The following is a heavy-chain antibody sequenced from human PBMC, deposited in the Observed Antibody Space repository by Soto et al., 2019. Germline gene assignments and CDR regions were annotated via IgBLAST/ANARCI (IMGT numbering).Heavy chain of an antibody. D-gene: IGHD1-1*01. V-gene: IGHV3-9*01. Sequence: EVQLVESGGGLVQPGRSLRLSCAASGFTFDDYAMHWIRQAPGKGLEWVSGISWNSGSIGYADSVKGRFTISRDNAKNSLYLQMNSLRAEDTALYYCAKAVQRDNYYYYYMDVWGKGTTVTVSS. J-gene: IGHJ6*03. CDR1: GFTFDDYA. CDR3: AKAVQRDNYYYYYMDV. CDR2: ISWNSGSI.